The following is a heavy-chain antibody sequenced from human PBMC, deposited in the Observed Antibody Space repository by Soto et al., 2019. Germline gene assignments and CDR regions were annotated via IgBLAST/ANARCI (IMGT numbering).Heavy chain of an antibody. V-gene: IGHV1-2*04. CDR1: GYTFTGYY. J-gene: IGHJ6*02. CDR3: ARGMITFGGVPYYYYGMDV. CDR2: INPNSGGT. Sequence: VKVSCKASGYTFTGYYMHWVRQAPGQGLEWMGWINPNSGGTNYAQKFQGWVTMTRDTSISTAYMELSRLRSDDTAVYYCARGMITFGGVPYYYYGMDVWGQGTTVTVSS. D-gene: IGHD3-16*01.